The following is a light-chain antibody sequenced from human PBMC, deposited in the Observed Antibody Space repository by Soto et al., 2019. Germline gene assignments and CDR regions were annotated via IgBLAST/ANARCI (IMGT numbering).Light chain of an antibody. CDR3: SSYTSSSTRV. V-gene: IGLV2-14*01. CDR1: SSDVGGYNS. J-gene: IGLJ1*01. CDR2: EVT. Sequence: QSALTQASSVSGSPGQSSTISCTGTSSDVGGYNSVSWYQQHPGKAPKLVIYEVTNRPSGISNRFSGSKSGNTASLTISGLQAEDEADYYCSSYTSSSTRVFGTGTKVTVL.